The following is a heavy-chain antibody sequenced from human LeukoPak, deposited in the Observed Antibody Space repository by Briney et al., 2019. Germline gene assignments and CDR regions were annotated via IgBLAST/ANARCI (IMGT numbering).Heavy chain of an antibody. Sequence: PGGSLRLSCAASGFTFDDYTMHWVRQAPGKGLEWVSLISWDGGSTYYADSVKGRFTISRDNSKNSLYLQMNSLRTEDTALYYCAKAESSGWPGYYYYGMDVWGQGTTVTVSS. V-gene: IGHV3-43*01. D-gene: IGHD6-19*01. CDR3: AKAESSGWPGYYYYGMDV. J-gene: IGHJ6*02. CDR1: GFTFDDYT. CDR2: ISWDGGST.